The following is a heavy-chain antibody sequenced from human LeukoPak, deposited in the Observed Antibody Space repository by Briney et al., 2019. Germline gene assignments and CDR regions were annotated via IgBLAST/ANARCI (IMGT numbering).Heavy chain of an antibody. V-gene: IGHV4-59*01. J-gene: IGHJ4*02. D-gene: IGHD6-13*01. Sequence: SETLSLTCTVSGGSISSDYWNWIRQPPGKGLEWIGYFSNSGITTSNPSLKSRVTISVDSSKSQFSLKLNSVTAADTAVYYCARSGGYSSSWSLWGQGTLVTVSS. CDR2: FSNSGIT. CDR3: ARSGGYSSSWSL. CDR1: GGSISSDY.